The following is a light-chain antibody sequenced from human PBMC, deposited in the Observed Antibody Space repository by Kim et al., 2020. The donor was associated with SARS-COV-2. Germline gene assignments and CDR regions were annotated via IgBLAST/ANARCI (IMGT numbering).Light chain of an antibody. CDR1: QSGTSSY. CDR3: QQYGSSPPYT. CDR2: GAS. Sequence: SPGERATPCCRASQSGTSSYLAWYQQKPGQAPRLLIYGASSRATGIPDRFSGSGSGTDFTLTISRLEPEDFAVYYCQQYGSSPPYTFGQGTKLEIK. V-gene: IGKV3-20*01. J-gene: IGKJ2*01.